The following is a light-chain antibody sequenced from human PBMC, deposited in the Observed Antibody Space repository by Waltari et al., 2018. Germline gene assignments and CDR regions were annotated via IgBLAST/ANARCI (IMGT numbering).Light chain of an antibody. CDR3: QLWDTSNDQLYV. V-gene: IGLV3-21*02. CDR1: KIGNKK. CDR2: DDR. Sequence: SYVLTQPPSVSAAPGQTARIMCEGNKIGNKKVHWYQQKPGQAPVLVVYDDRERPSGIPERFSGSNSGNTATLIISRVDVGDEADYYCQLWDTSNDQLYVFGTGTRVTVL. J-gene: IGLJ1*01.